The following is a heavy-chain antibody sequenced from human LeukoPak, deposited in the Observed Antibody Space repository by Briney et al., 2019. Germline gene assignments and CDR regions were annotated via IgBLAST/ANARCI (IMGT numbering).Heavy chain of an antibody. J-gene: IGHJ4*02. D-gene: IGHD5-18*01. CDR3: ARHLSGVTGYTYGRGIDY. Sequence: GGSLRLSCAASGLTFSDSWMNWVRQAPGKGLEWVASISSSSRYIYYADSVKGRFTISRDNGKKSLFLQMNSLRADDTAVYYCARHLSGVTGYTYGRGIDYWGQGTLVTVSS. CDR1: GLTFSDSW. V-gene: IGHV3-21*01. CDR2: ISSSSRYI.